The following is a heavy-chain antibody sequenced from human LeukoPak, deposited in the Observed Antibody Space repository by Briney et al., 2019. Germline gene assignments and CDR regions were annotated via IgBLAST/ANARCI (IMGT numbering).Heavy chain of an antibody. D-gene: IGHD2-15*01. CDR2: ISGSGGST. Sequence: GGSLRLSCAASRFTFSSYAMSWFRQAPGKGLEWVSAISGSGGSTYYADSVKGRFTISRDNSKNTLYLQMNSLRAEDTAVYYCARDNKYCSGGSCYFAFDYWGQGTLVTVSS. CDR1: RFTFSSYA. CDR3: ARDNKYCSGGSCYFAFDY. V-gene: IGHV3-23*01. J-gene: IGHJ4*02.